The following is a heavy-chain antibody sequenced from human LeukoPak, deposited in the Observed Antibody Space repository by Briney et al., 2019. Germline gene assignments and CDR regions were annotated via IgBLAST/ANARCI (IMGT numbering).Heavy chain of an antibody. Sequence: SETLSLTCAVYGGSFSGYYWSWIRQPPGKGLEWIGEINHSGSTNYNPSLKSRVTISVDTSKNQFSLKLSSVTAADTVVYYCARATQGGIFHSSGYIDAFDIWGQGTMVTVSS. D-gene: IGHD3-22*01. V-gene: IGHV4-34*01. CDR2: INHSGST. J-gene: IGHJ3*02. CDR3: ARATQGGIFHSSGYIDAFDI. CDR1: GGSFSGYY.